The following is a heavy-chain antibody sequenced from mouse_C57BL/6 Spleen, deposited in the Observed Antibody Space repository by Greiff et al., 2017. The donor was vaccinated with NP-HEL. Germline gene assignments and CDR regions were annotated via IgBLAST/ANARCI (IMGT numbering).Heavy chain of an antibody. CDR3: ARYYYRPYYYAMDY. J-gene: IGHJ4*01. D-gene: IGHD2-14*01. Sequence: QVQLQQSGAELARPGASVKMSCKASGYTFTSYTMHWVKQRPGQGLEWIGYINPSSGYTKYNQKFKDKATLTADKSSSTAYMQLSSLTSEDSAVYYCARYYYRPYYYAMDYWGQGTSVTVSS. V-gene: IGHV1-4*01. CDR1: GYTFTSYT. CDR2: INPSSGYT.